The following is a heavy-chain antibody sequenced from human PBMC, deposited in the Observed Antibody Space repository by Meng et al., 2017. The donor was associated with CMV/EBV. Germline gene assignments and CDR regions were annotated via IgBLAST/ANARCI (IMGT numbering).Heavy chain of an antibody. CDR2: INPSGGNT. Sequence: ASVKVSCKASGYTFTSYYMHWVRQAPGQGLEWMGIINPSGGNTSYAQKFQGRVTMTRDTSTSTVYMELSSLRSEDTAVYYCARDRVPCSSTSCYLDYWGQGTLVTVSS. CDR1: GYTFTSYY. CDR3: ARDRVPCSSTSCYLDY. J-gene: IGHJ4*02. V-gene: IGHV1-46*01. D-gene: IGHD2-2*01.